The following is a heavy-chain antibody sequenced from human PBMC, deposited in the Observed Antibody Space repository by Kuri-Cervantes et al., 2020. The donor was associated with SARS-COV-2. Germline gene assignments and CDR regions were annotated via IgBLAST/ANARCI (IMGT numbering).Heavy chain of an antibody. V-gene: IGHV3-48*02. Sequence: GESLKISCAASGFTFSSYSMYWVRQAPGKGLEWVSYISSSSSTIYYADSVKGRFTISRDNAKNSLYLQMNSLRDEDTAVYYCARDGSDDFWSGHELGMDVWGQGTTVTVSS. J-gene: IGHJ6*02. CDR1: GFTFSSYS. CDR2: ISSSSSTI. D-gene: IGHD3-3*01. CDR3: ARDGSDDFWSGHELGMDV.